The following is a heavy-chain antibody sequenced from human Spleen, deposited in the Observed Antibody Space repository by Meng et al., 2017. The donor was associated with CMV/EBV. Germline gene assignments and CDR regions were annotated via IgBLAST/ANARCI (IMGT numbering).Heavy chain of an antibody. CDR3: AGGYIGFYSFGY. CDR2: IYYNGNT. D-gene: IGHD5-12*01. J-gene: IGHJ4*02. CDR1: GGSISTYY. Sequence: GSLRLSCTVSGGSISTYYWSWIRQPPGKGLEWIGYIYYNGNTNHNPSLKSRVTISVDTSKNQFSLRLSSVTAADTAVYYCAGGYIGFYSFGYWGQGTLVTVSS. V-gene: IGHV4-59*01.